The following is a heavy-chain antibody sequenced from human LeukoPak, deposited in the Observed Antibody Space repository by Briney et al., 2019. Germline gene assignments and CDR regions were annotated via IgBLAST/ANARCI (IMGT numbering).Heavy chain of an antibody. V-gene: IGHV1-2*02. CDR3: ARIIIAAAGTRYFDY. CDR1: GYTFTGYY. Sequence: ASVKVSCKASGYTFTGYYMHWVRQAPGQGLEWMGWINPNSGGTNYAQKFQGRVTMTRDTSISTAYMELSRLRSCDPGAYFCARIIIAAAGTRYFDYWGQGTLVTVSS. J-gene: IGHJ4*02. D-gene: IGHD6-13*01. CDR2: INPNSGGT.